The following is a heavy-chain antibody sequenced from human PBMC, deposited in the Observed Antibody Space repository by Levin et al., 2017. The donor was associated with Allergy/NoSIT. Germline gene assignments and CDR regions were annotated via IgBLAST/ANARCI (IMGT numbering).Heavy chain of an antibody. V-gene: IGHV4-4*02. CDR3: ARRDIEASEGDY. J-gene: IGHJ4*02. CDR2: IFHSGTA. CDR1: GGSIISSKW. Sequence: SETLSLTCAVSGGSIISSKWWSWVRQSPGKGLEWIGEIFHSGTAHYNPSLKSRVTISVDKSKNHFSLNLSSVTAADTAVYYCARRDIEASEGDYWGQGTLVTVSS. D-gene: IGHD5-12*01.